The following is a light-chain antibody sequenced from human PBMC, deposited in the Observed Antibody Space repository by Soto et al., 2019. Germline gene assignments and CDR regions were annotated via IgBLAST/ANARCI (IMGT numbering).Light chain of an antibody. Sequence: EIVLTQSPATLSLSPGERATLSCRASQSVSSHLAWYQQKPGQAPRLLIYDASNRATGIPARFSGSWSWTDFTLNIIRLEPEDFAVYYCQQHSNWPPYTFGQGTKLEIK. CDR3: QQHSNWPPYT. CDR1: QSVSSH. V-gene: IGKV3-11*01. CDR2: DAS. J-gene: IGKJ2*01.